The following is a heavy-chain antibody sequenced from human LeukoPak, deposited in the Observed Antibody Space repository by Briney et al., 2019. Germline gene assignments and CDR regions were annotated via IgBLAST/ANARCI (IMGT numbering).Heavy chain of an antibody. CDR3: ASHYSTGSYRYTGSFDS. CDR2: INHSGTT. CDR1: GGSFSDYY. J-gene: IGHJ4*02. D-gene: IGHD3-16*02. Sequence: SETLSLTCAVYGGSFSDYYWSWIRQPPGKGLEWIGEINHSGTTNYSPSLKSRVSISVDTSKNQFSLKLNSVTAADAAMYYCASHYSTGSYRYTGSFDSWGQGMLVNVSS. V-gene: IGHV4-34*01.